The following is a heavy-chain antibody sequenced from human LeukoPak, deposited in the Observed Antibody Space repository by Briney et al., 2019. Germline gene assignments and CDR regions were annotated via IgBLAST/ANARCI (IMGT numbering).Heavy chain of an antibody. Sequence: SETLSLTCTVSDYSISSGHYWGWVRQPPGKGLEWIGNIYHTETTYYNPSPKSRITISVDTSKNQFSLRLSSVTAADTAVYYCARIGDRGVYFDYWGQGTLVTVSS. CDR3: ARIGDRGVYFDY. CDR2: IYHTETT. CDR1: DYSISSGHY. V-gene: IGHV4-38-2*02. D-gene: IGHD3-16*01. J-gene: IGHJ4*02.